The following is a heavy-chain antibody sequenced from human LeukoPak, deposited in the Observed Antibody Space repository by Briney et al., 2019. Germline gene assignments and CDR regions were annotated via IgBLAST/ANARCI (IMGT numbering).Heavy chain of an antibody. CDR2: ISGSGDRT. CDR3: GKASDDFWSGPEFDP. V-gene: IGHV3-23*01. D-gene: IGHD3-3*01. Sequence: TGGSLRLSCAASGFTFSNCAMNWVRQAPGKGLEWVSGISGSGDRTHYADSVKGRFIIFRDNSKNTLHLQMDSLRAEDTAVYYCGKASDDFWSGPEFDPWGQGTLVTVSS. J-gene: IGHJ5*02. CDR1: GFTFSNCA.